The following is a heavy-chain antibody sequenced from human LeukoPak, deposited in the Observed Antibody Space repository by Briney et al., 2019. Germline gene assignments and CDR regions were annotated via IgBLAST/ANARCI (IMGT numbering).Heavy chain of an antibody. CDR3: ARERDFWRIDY. D-gene: IGHD3-3*01. V-gene: IGHV4-39*07. CDR2: IYYSGST. Sequence: SETLSLTCTVSGGSISSSSYYWGWIRQPPGKGLEWIGSIYYSGSTYYNPSLKSRVTISVDTSKNQFSLKLSSVTAADTAVYYCARERDFWRIDYWGQGTLVTVSS. CDR1: GGSISSSSYY. J-gene: IGHJ4*02.